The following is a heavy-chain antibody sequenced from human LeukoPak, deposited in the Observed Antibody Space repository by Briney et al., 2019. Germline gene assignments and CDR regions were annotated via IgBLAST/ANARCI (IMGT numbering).Heavy chain of an antibody. CDR1: GFTFSSYG. CDR2: IWNDGSNK. Sequence: GGSLRLSCAASGFTFSSYGMHWVRQAPGKGLEGVTVIWNDGSNKNYADSVKGRFTISRDNSKNTLYLQMNSLRAADTAVYYCARDRNDILTGQYYFDYWGQGTLVTVS. CDR3: ARDRNDILTGQYYFDY. J-gene: IGHJ4*02. D-gene: IGHD3-9*01. V-gene: IGHV3-33*01.